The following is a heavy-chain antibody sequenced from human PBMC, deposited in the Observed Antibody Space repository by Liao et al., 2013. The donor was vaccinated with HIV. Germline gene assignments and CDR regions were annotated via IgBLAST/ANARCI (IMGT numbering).Heavy chain of an antibody. CDR1: GGSISSYY. J-gene: IGHJ2*01. CDR3: ARGTEYYDYVWGSYRPYWYFDL. V-gene: IGHV4-4*07. Sequence: QVQLQESGPGLVKPSETLSLTCTVSGGSISSYYWSWIRQPAGKGLEWIGRIYTSGSTNYNPSLKSRVTISVDTSKNQFSLKLSSVTAADTAVYYCARGTEYYDYVWGSYRPYWYFDLWGRGTLVTVSS. CDR2: IYTSGST. D-gene: IGHD3-16*02.